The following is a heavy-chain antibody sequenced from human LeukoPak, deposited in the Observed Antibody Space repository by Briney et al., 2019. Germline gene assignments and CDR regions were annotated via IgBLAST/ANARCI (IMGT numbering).Heavy chain of an antibody. CDR3: ARGDNWNDPFDY. J-gene: IGHJ4*02. D-gene: IGHD1-20*01. V-gene: IGHV4-30-2*01. CDR2: MYHSGSP. CDR1: GGSISRGGHY. Sequence: SETLSLTCTVSGGSISRGGHYWSWIRQPPGKGLEWIGYMYHSGSPYYNPSLKSRLTISVDRSKDQFSLKLNSVTAADTAVYYCARGDNWNDPFDYWGQGILVTVTS.